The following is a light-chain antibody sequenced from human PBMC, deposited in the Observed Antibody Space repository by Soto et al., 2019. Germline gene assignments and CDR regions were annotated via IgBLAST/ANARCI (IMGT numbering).Light chain of an antibody. Sequence: EIVLTQSPGTLSFSPGEGAALSCRASQSVSSSYLAWYQQKPGQAPRLLIYGASSRATGIPDRFSGSGSGTDFTLTISRLEPEDFAVYYCQQSGSSPWTFGQGTKVEIK. CDR1: QSVSSSY. CDR2: GAS. V-gene: IGKV3-20*01. CDR3: QQSGSSPWT. J-gene: IGKJ1*01.